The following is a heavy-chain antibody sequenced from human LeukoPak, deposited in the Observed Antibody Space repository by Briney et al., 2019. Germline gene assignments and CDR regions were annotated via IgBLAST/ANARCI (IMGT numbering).Heavy chain of an antibody. Sequence: HTGGSLRLSCAASGFTFSSYAMSWVRQAPGKGLEWVSAISGSGGSTYYADSVKGRFTISRDNSKNTLYLQMNSLRAEDTAVYYCAKAPEGWLQFDYFDYWGQGTLVTVSS. CDR2: ISGSGGST. D-gene: IGHD5-24*01. V-gene: IGHV3-23*01. CDR1: GFTFSSYA. J-gene: IGHJ4*02. CDR3: AKAPEGWLQFDYFDY.